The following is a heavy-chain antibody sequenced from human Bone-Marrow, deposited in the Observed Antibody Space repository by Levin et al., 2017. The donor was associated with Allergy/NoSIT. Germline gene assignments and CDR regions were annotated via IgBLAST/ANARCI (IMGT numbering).Heavy chain of an antibody. J-gene: IGHJ5*02. CDR3: ARISPKSNWFDP. V-gene: IGHV2-70*04. CDR1: GFSLTTIGMR. CDR2: IDWDDDK. Sequence: QTLSLTCTFSGFSLTTIGMRVSWIRQPPGKALECLARIDWDDDKWYTTSLKTRLSISKDTSKNQVVLTMTHMDPEDTATYYCARISPKSNWFDPWGQGILVTVSS.